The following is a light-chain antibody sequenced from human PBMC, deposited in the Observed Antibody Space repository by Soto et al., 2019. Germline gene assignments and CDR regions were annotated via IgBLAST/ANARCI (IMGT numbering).Light chain of an antibody. Sequence: IVVTQSPATLSVSPGETVTLSCRVSQSVSSSLAWYQQKPGQAPRLLISGAYTRATGIPARFSGSGSGTDFNLTISKLEPEDFAVYYCQQFGVSPTFGGGTKVDIK. CDR3: QQFGVSPT. CDR1: QSVSSS. V-gene: IGKV3-15*01. CDR2: GAY. J-gene: IGKJ4*01.